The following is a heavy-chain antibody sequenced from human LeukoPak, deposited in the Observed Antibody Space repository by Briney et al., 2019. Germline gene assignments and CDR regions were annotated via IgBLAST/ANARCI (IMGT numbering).Heavy chain of an antibody. V-gene: IGHV4-39*02. CDR2: IYYSGST. D-gene: IGHD3-3*01. Sequence: PSETLSLTCTVSGGSISSSSYYWGWIRQPPGKGLEWIGSIYYSGSTYYNPSLKSRVTISVDTSKNQFSLKLSSVTAADTAVYYCTRDFWSGSGYWFDYWGQGTLVTVSS. CDR1: GGSISSSSYY. CDR3: TRDFWSGSGYWFDY. J-gene: IGHJ4*02.